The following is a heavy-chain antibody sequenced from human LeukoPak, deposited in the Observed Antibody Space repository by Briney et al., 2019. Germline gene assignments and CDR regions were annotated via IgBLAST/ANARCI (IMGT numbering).Heavy chain of an antibody. Sequence: SETLSLTCTVSGGSISSGGYYWSWIRQPPGKGLEWIGYIYHSGSTYYNPSLKSRVTISVDRSKNQFSLKLSSVTAADTAVYYCAKHIVVVSGAVDYWGQGTLVTVSS. CDR2: IYHSGST. CDR3: AKHIVVVSGAVDY. D-gene: IGHD2-21*01. CDR1: GGSISSGGYY. V-gene: IGHV4-30-2*01. J-gene: IGHJ4*02.